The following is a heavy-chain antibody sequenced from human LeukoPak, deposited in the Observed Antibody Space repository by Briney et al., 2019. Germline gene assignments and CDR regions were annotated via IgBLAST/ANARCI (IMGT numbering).Heavy chain of an antibody. J-gene: IGHJ4*02. D-gene: IGHD3-22*01. CDR1: GGSFSCYY. V-gene: IGHV4-34*01. CDR3: ARVSYYDSSGNRGAFDY. CDR2: INHSGST. Sequence: PSETLSLTCAVSGGSFSCYYWSWIRQPPGKGLEWIGEINHSGSTNYNPSLKSRVTISVDTSTDQFSLKLSSVTAADTAVYYCARVSYYDSSGNRGAFDYWGQGTLVTVSS.